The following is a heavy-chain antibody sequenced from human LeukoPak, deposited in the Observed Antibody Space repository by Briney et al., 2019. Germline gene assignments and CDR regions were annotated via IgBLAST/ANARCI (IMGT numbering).Heavy chain of an antibody. D-gene: IGHD5-12*01. CDR3: ATHSPEWRYSGYYNFYYMDV. CDR2: INPDGGNT. CDR1: GYTFTNSY. Sequence: GASVKVSCKASGYTFTNSYIHWVRQAPGQVLEWMGLINPDGGNTNYAQNFQGRVTLTRDTSTSTVYMELSSLRSEDTAVYFCATHSPEWRYSGYYNFYYMDVWGKGTTVTVSS. V-gene: IGHV1-46*01. J-gene: IGHJ6*03.